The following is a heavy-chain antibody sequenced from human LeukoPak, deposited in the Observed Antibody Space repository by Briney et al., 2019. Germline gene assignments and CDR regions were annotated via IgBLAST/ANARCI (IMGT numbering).Heavy chain of an antibody. CDR3: AGSGIYWYYFDF. CDR2: VSYTGTT. D-gene: IGHD2-8*02. V-gene: IGHV4-39*01. Sequence: SETLSLTCTISGGSIDSHGFFWGWIRQSPGKALEWIGSVSYTGTTYVHPSLKSRVSLSVDTSKKQMSLNVTSVTASDTSMYYCAGSGIYWYYFDFWGQGALVTVSS. J-gene: IGHJ4*02. CDR1: GGSIDSHGFF.